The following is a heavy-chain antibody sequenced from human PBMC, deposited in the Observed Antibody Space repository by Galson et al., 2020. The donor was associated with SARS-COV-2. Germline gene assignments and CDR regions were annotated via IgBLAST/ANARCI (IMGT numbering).Heavy chain of an antibody. CDR3: AKDGHYDRSGYYYYGMDV. J-gene: IGHJ6*02. CDR1: GFSFRRYD. Sequence: GGYLRLSCAASGFSFRRYDMSWVRQAPGKGLEWVSAISASGGSTYYADSVKGRFTISRDNSKNTLYLQMNSLRAEGTAVYYCAKDGHYDRSGYYYYGMDVWGQGTTVTVSS. CDR2: ISASGGST. V-gene: IGHV3-23*01. D-gene: IGHD3-22*01.